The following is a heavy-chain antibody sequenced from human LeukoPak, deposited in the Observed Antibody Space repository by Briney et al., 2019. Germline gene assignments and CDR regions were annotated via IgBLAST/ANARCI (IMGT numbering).Heavy chain of an antibody. J-gene: IGHJ4*02. Sequence: TGGSLRLSCAASGFTFSSYLMSWVRQAPGKGLEWLANIKQDGSEKYYVDSVKGRFTISRDNAKNSLYLQMNSLRAEDTAVYYCARDGRGIAASYFDYWGQGTLVTVSS. CDR2: IKQDGSEK. V-gene: IGHV3-7*05. CDR3: ARDGRGIAASYFDY. CDR1: GFTFSSYL. D-gene: IGHD6-13*01.